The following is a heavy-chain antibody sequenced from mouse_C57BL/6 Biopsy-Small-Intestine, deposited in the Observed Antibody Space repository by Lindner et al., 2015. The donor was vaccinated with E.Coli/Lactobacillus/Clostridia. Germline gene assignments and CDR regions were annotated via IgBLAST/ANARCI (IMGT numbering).Heavy chain of an antibody. CDR3: AREDYDGYYAMDY. D-gene: IGHD2-4*01. CDR2: IYPRSGNT. Sequence: VQLQESGAELARPGASVKLSCKASGYTFTSYGISWVKQGTGQGLEWIGEIYPRSGNTYYNEKFKGKATLTADKSSSTAYMQLSSLTSEDSAVYFCAREDYDGYYAMDYWGQGTSVTVSS. V-gene: IGHV1-81*01. J-gene: IGHJ4*01. CDR1: GYTFTSYG.